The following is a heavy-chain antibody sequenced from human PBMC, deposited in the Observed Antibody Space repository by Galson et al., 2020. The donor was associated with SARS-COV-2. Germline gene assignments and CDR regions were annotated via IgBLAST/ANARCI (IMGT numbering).Heavy chain of an antibody. CDR2: IKPDGTNK. J-gene: IGHJ4*02. Sequence: GGSLRLSCAASGFTFSGYWMNWVRQAPGKGLEWVAIIKPDGTNKNYVDSVRGRFTISRDNAKNSLYLQMNSLRAEDTAVYYCVKDLGWLQVYYWGQGTLVNVSS. CDR1: GFTFSGYW. CDR3: VKDLGWLQVYY. V-gene: IGHV3-7*01. D-gene: IGHD5-12*01.